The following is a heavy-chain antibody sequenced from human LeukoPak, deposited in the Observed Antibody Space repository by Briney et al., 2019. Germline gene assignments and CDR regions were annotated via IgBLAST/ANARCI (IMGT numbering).Heavy chain of an antibody. J-gene: IGHJ6*03. Sequence: GGSLRLSCAASGFTFSSYSMNWVRQAPGKGLEWVSSISSSSSYIYYADSVKGRFTISRDNAKNSLYLQMNSLRAEDTAVYYCARVEGAAALMEYYYYMDVWGKGTTVTVSS. D-gene: IGHD6-13*01. CDR1: GFTFSSYS. CDR3: ARVEGAAALMEYYYYMDV. CDR2: ISSSSSYI. V-gene: IGHV3-21*01.